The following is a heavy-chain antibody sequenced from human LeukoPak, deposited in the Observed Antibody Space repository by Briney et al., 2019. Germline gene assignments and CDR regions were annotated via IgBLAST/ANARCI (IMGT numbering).Heavy chain of an antibody. Sequence: GGSLRLSCAASGFTFSGSGMHWVRQAPGKGLEWGTFIRYDGSNKYYADSVKGRFTISRDNSKNTLYLQMDSLRAEDTAVYYCARDYDFWSGYYSPTRGYFGYWGQGTLVTVSS. CDR3: ARDYDFWSGYYSPTRGYFGY. CDR2: IRYDGSNK. J-gene: IGHJ4*02. D-gene: IGHD3-3*01. CDR1: GFTFSGSG. V-gene: IGHV3-30*02.